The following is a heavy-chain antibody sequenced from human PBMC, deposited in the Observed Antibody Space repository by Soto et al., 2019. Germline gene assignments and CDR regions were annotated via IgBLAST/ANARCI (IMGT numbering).Heavy chain of an antibody. CDR1: GLSLASTGVG. Sequence: QITLKESGPTLVKPTQTLTLTCSFSGLSLASTGVGVGWLRQPPGKALEWLALIYWNDNRRYSSSLTNRLTITNDTTKNLVVLTMTNLAPVDTGTYFCAHRQLFCGGATCYMHAFNVWGLGTFVTVSS. D-gene: IGHD2-21*01. CDR2: IYWNDNR. V-gene: IGHV2-5*01. J-gene: IGHJ3*01. CDR3: AHRQLFCGGATCYMHAFNV.